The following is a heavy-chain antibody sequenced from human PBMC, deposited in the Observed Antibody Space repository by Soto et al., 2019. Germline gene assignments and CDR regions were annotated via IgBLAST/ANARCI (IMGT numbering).Heavy chain of an antibody. CDR2: IYPGDSDT. Sequence: GESLKISCKGSGYTFGSYWIAWVRQMPGKGLEWMGIIYPGDSDTRYSPSFQGQVTISADKSVSTAYLQWSSLKASDTAIYYCTRTGNFDIWGQGTTVTVSS. V-gene: IGHV5-51*01. CDR1: GYTFGSYW. CDR3: TRTGNFDI. J-gene: IGHJ3*02. D-gene: IGHD2-2*01.